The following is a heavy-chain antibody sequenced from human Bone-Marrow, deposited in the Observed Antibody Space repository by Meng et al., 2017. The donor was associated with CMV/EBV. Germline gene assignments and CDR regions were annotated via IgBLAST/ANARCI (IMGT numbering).Heavy chain of an antibody. CDR3: AKGGDCSGGSCYYGTHNWFDP. CDR1: RSG. CDR2: ISSDGSNR. V-gene: IGHV3-30*18. Sequence: RSGMRWVRQAPGRGREWVAVISSDGSNRCYEDSVRGRFTISRDNSKNTLYLQMNSLRAEDTAVYYCAKGGDCSGGSCYYGTHNWFDPWGQGTLVTVSS. D-gene: IGHD2-15*01. J-gene: IGHJ5*02.